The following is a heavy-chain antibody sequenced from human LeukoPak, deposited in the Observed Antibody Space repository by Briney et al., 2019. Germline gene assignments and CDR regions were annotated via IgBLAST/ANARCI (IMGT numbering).Heavy chain of an antibody. CDR3: ARRTTGSGPFQH. Sequence: SETLSLTCTVSGGSISSYYWSWIRQPPGKGLEWIGYIYTSGSTNYNPSLKSRVTISVDTSKNQFSLKLSSVTAADTAVYYCARRTTGSGPFQHRGEGTLVTVSS. V-gene: IGHV4-4*09. D-gene: IGHD3-10*01. CDR1: GGSISSYY. CDR2: IYTSGST. J-gene: IGHJ1*01.